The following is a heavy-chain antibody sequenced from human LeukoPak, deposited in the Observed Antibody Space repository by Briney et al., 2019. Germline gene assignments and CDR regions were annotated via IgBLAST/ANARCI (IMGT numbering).Heavy chain of an antibody. D-gene: IGHD3-22*01. CDR1: GYTFTGYY. J-gene: IGHJ3*02. CDR2: INPNSGGT. CDR3: AMPPISTYYYDSSGYGMKAFDI. Sequence: ASVKVSCKASGYTFTGYYMHWVRQAPGQGLEWMGWINPNSGGTNYAQKFQGRVTMTRDTSISTAYMELSRLRSDDTAVYYCAMPPISTYYYDSSGYGMKAFDIWGQGTMVTVSS. V-gene: IGHV1-2*02.